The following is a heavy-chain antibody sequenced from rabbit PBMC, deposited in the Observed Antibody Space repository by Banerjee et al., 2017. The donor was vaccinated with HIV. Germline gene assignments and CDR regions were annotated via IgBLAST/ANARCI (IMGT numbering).Heavy chain of an antibody. CDR3: ARGDSNYYRINL. V-gene: IGHV1S40*01. CDR1: GFSFSSSDY. J-gene: IGHJ4*01. CDR2: IYSGSGTT. D-gene: IGHD8-1*01. Sequence: QSLEESGGDLVKPGASLTLTCTASGFSFSSSDYMCWVRQAPGKGLEWIACIYSGSGTTYFANWAKGRFTISKTSSTTVTLKLTSLTAADTATYFCARGDSNYYRINLWGPGTLVTVS.